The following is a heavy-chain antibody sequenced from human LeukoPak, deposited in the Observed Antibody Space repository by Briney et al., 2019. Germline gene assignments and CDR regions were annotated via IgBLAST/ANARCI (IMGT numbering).Heavy chain of an antibody. D-gene: IGHD1-26*01. CDR3: TRIRVGAHQLEY. J-gene: IGHJ4*02. V-gene: IGHV3-74*01. Sequence: GGSLRLSCAASGFTFSNYWMNWVRQAPGQGLVGLSRINDAGRDISYADSVKGRFTSSRDNAKNTLYLQMNSLRAEDTAVYYCTRIRVGAHQLEYWGQGTLVTVSS. CDR2: INDAGRDI. CDR1: GFTFSNYW.